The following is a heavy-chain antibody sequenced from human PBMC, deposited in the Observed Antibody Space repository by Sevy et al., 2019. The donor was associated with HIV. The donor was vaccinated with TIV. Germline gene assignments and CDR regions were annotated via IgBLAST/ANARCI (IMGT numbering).Heavy chain of an antibody. D-gene: IGHD3-9*01. V-gene: IGHV3-7*01. CDR2: IKQDGSEK. Sequence: GGCLRLSCAASGFTFSSYWMSWVRQAPGKGLEWVANIKQDGSEKYYVDSVKGRFTISRDNAKNSLYLQMNSLRAEDTAVYYCALRRDILTGYQNWFDPWGQGTLVTVSS. CDR1: GFTFSSYW. CDR3: ALRRDILTGYQNWFDP. J-gene: IGHJ5*02.